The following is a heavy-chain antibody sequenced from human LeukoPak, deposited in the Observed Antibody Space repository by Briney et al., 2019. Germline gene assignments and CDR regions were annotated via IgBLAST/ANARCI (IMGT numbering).Heavy chain of an antibody. V-gene: IGHV3-48*03. CDR2: ISSSGSTI. Sequence: GGSLRLSCAASGFTFSSYEMNWVRQAPGKGLEWVSYISSSGSTIYYADSVKGRFTISRDNAKNSLYLHMNSLRAEDTAVYYCARDYGGSSPFDYWGQGTLVTVSS. CDR1: GFTFSSYE. J-gene: IGHJ4*02. D-gene: IGHD4-23*01. CDR3: ARDYGGSSPFDY.